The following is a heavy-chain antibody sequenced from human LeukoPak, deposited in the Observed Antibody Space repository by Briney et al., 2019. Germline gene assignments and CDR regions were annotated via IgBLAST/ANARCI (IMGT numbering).Heavy chain of an antibody. CDR3: ARLGTYYYDSSGYSPDY. CDR1: GSTFSSYE. Sequence: GGSLRLSCAASGSTFSSYEMNWVRQAPGKGLEWVSYISSSGSTIYYADSVKGRFTISRDNAKNSLYLQMNSLRAEDTAVYYCARLGTYYYDSSGYSPDYWGQGTLVTVSS. CDR2: ISSSGSTI. D-gene: IGHD3-22*01. J-gene: IGHJ4*02. V-gene: IGHV3-48*03.